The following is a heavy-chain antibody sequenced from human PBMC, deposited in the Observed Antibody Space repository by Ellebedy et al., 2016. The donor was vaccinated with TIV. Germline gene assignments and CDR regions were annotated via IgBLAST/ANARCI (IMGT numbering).Heavy chain of an antibody. Sequence: PGGSLRLSCAVSGLTFSNNAMRWVRQAPGKGLEWVSTISGTGSSTYYADSVKGRFTISRDNSKNTLYLQMNSLRAEDTAVYYCAGAILKAYWGQGTLVTVSS. CDR2: ISGTGSST. CDR1: GLTFSNNA. D-gene: IGHD3-3*01. J-gene: IGHJ4*02. CDR3: AGAILKAY. V-gene: IGHV3-23*01.